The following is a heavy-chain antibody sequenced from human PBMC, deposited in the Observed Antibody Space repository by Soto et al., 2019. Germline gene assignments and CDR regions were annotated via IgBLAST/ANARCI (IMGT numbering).Heavy chain of an antibody. CDR1: GGYISSYY. Sequence: SETLSLTCTASGGYISSYYWSCIRQPPGKGLEWIGYIYYSGITNYNPSLKSRVTISVDTSKNQFSLKLSSVTAADTAVYYCARYKSNYYYGMDVWGQGTTVTVSS. CDR3: ARYKSNYYYGMDV. CDR2: IYYSGIT. V-gene: IGHV4-59*01. J-gene: IGHJ6*02. D-gene: IGHD1-20*01.